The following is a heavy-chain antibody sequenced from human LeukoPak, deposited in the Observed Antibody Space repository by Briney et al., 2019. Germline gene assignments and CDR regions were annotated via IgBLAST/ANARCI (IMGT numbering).Heavy chain of an antibody. V-gene: IGHV1-2*04. J-gene: IGHJ4*02. D-gene: IGHD3-3*01. Sequence: ASVKVSCKASGYTFTGYYMHWVRQAPGQGLEWMGWNNPNSGGTIYAQKFQGWVTMTRDTSISTAYMELSRLRSDDTAVYYCARALFTYDFSEYFDYWGQGTLVTVSS. CDR3: ARALFTYDFSEYFDY. CDR1: GYTFTGYY. CDR2: NNPNSGGT.